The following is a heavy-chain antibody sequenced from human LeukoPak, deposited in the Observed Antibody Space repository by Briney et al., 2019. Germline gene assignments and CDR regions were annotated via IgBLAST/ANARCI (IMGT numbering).Heavy chain of an antibody. D-gene: IGHD3-10*01. CDR1: GGSISSSSYY. J-gene: IGHJ1*01. CDR2: IYYSGST. Sequence: PSETLSLTCTVSGGSISSSSYYWGWIRQPPGKGLEWIGSIYYSGSTYYNPSLKSRATIVVDTSKNQCSRKRSFCTAADTAVYGRARHGSYFPPWGQGNLVTVSS. CDR3: ARHGSYFPP. V-gene: IGHV4-39*01.